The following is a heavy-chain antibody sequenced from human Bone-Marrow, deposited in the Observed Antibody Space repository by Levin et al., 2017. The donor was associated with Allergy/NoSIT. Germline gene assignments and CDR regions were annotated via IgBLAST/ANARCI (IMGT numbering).Heavy chain of an antibody. CDR2: IRSSSSYT. CDR3: ARESGQLGYYNYYGMDV. D-gene: IGHD6-13*01. V-gene: IGHV3-11*05. J-gene: IGHJ6*02. CDR1: GFTISDYY. Sequence: SCAASGFTISDYYMSWIRQAPGKGLEWVSYIRSSSSYTNHADFVEGRFTISRDNAKNSLFLQMNSLRAEDTAVYYCARESGQLGYYNYYGMDVWGQGTRSPSP.